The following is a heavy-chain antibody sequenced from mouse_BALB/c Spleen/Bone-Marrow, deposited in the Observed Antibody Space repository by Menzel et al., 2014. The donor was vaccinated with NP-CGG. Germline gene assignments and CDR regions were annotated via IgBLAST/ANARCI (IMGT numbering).Heavy chain of an antibody. J-gene: IGHJ3*01. D-gene: IGHD2-4*01. CDR1: GYTFTSYV. V-gene: IGHV1-14*01. CDR3: ARGGYDYGRDWFAY. CDR2: INPYNDGT. Sequence: EVKLMESGPELVKPGASVKMSCKASGYTFTSYVIHWVKQKPGQGLEWIGYINPYNDGTKYNEKFKGKATLTSDKSSSTAYMELSSLISEDSAVYYCARGGYDYGRDWFAYWGQGTLVPVSA.